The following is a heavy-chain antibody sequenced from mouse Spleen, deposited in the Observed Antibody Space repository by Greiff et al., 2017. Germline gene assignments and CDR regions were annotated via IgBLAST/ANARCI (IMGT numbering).Heavy chain of an antibody. CDR1: GYSITSGYY. Sequence: ESGPGLVKPSQSLSLTCSVTGYSITSGYYWNWIRQFPGNKLEWMGYISYDGSNNYNPSLKNRISITRDTSKNQFFLKLNSVTTEDTATYYCARGSTGTSAYWGQGTLVTVSA. V-gene: IGHV3-6*01. CDR2: ISYDGSN. CDR3: ARGSTGTSAY. D-gene: IGHD4-1*01. J-gene: IGHJ3*01.